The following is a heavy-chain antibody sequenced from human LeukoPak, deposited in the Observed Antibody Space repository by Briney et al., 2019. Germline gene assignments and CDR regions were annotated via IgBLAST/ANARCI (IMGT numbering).Heavy chain of an antibody. CDR2: MNPNSGNT. V-gene: IGHV1-8*03. D-gene: IGHD1-26*01. Sequence: ASVKVSCKASGYTFTSYGISWVRQATGQGLEWMGWMNPNSGNTGYAQKFQGRVTITRNTSISTAYMELSSLRSEDTAVYYCARSRGVGAKGNWFDPWGQGTLVTVSS. CDR3: ARSRGVGAKGNWFDP. J-gene: IGHJ5*02. CDR1: GYTFTSYG.